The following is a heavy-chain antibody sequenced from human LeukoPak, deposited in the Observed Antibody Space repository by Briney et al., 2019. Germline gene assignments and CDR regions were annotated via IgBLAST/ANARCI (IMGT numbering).Heavy chain of an antibody. Sequence: ASVKVSCKASGYTFTGYYMHWVRQAPGQGLEWMGWINPNSGGTNYAQKFQGRVTMTRDTSISTAYMELSRLRSDDTAVYYCARIYSGYDRDYYGMDVWGQGTTVTVSS. J-gene: IGHJ6*02. CDR1: GYTFTGYY. V-gene: IGHV1-2*02. D-gene: IGHD5-12*01. CDR2: INPNSGGT. CDR3: ARIYSGYDRDYYGMDV.